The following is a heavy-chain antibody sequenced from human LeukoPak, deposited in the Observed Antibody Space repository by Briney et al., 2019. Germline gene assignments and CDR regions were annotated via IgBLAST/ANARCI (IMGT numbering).Heavy chain of an antibody. V-gene: IGHV4-38-2*02. CDR1: GYSISSGYC. J-gene: IGHJ4*02. D-gene: IGHD3-3*01. CDR2: IYHSGST. Sequence: SETPSLTCTVSGYSISSGYCWGWIRQPPGQGLEWIGSIYHSGSTYYNPSLKSRVTISVDTSKNQFSLKLSSVTAADTAVYYCARSLNDLWTTSFNYWGQGTLVTVSS. CDR3: ARSLNDLWTTSFNY.